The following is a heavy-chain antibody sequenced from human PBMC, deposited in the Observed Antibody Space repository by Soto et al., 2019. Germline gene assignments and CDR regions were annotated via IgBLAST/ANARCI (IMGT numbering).Heavy chain of an antibody. D-gene: IGHD5-12*01. CDR1: GFTFSSYW. Sequence: EVQLVESGGGLVQPGGSLRLSCAASGFTFSSYWMHWVRQAPGKGLVWVSRINSDGSSTSYADSVKGRFTISRDNAKNTLYLQMNSLRAEDTAVYYCARGEVATIFPDYFDYWGQGTLVTVSS. J-gene: IGHJ4*02. CDR3: ARGEVATIFPDYFDY. V-gene: IGHV3-74*01. CDR2: INSDGSST.